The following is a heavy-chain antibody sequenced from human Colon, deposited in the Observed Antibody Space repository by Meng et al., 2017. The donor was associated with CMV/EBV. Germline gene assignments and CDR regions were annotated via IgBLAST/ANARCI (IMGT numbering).Heavy chain of an antibody. CDR2: IYSGSTTS. J-gene: IGHJ4*02. CDR3: AKESSDFAVEDF. CDR1: RFTFISYA. V-gene: IGHV3-23*03. D-gene: IGHD6-19*01. Sequence: GESLKISCAASRFTFISYAMSWVRQAPGKGLEWVSAIYSGSTTSFYGDSVKGRFTISRDNSKNTLYLQMSSLRAEDTATYYCAKESSDFAVEDFWGQGTLVTVSS.